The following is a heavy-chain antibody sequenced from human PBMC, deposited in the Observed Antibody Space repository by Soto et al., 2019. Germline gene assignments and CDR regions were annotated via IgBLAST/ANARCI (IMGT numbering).Heavy chain of an antibody. J-gene: IGHJ4*02. CDR2: ISGSGDNT. D-gene: IGHD3-10*01. Sequence: EVQLLESGGGWVQPGGSLRLSCAASGFPFSSYAMSWVRQAPGKGLEWVSAISGSGDNTYYADSVKGRFTISRDNSKNTLYLQMNNLRVEDKAVYYCADGGEWAFNFEYWGQGTLVTVFS. V-gene: IGHV3-23*01. CDR3: ADGGEWAFNFEY. CDR1: GFPFSSYA.